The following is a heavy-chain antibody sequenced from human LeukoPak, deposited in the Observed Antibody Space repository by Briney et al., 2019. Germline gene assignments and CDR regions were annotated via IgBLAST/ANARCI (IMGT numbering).Heavy chain of an antibody. CDR3: ARFAAGGSYYYYMDV. D-gene: IGHD6-25*01. V-gene: IGHV3-48*01. CDR2: IGTSSTTI. Sequence: GGSLRVSCAASGFTFSSYTMNWVRQPPGKGVEWVSNIGTSSTTIYYADSVKGRFTISRDNAKNSLYLQMNSLRADDTAVYYCARFAAGGSYYYYMDVWGKGTTVTVSS. J-gene: IGHJ6*03. CDR1: GFTFSSYT.